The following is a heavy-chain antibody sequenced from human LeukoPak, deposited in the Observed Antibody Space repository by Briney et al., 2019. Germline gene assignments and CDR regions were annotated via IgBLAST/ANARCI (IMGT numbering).Heavy chain of an antibody. CDR1: GFTVSSNY. V-gene: IGHV3-53*01. D-gene: IGHD3-16*02. CDR3: ATSYDDYVWGSYRYKALDY. Sequence: GGSLRLSCAASGFTVSSNYMSWVRQAPGKGLEWVSVIYSGGSTYYADSVKGRFTISRDNSKNTLYLQMNSLRAEDTAVYYCATSYDDYVWGSYRYKALDYWGQGTLVTVSS. CDR2: IYSGGST. J-gene: IGHJ4*02.